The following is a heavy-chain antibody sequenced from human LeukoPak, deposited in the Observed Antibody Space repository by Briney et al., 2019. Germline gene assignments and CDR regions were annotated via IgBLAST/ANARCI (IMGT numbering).Heavy chain of an antibody. D-gene: IGHD3-10*01. CDR3: ARDSGTTGEVKFDP. V-gene: IGHV4-4*07. Sequence: SETLSLTCTVSGGSISSYYLSWIRQPAGKGLEWIGRISGSGTITYNPALQSRLSISIDTSKNQFSLKLMSVTAADTAVYYCARDSGTTGEVKFDPWGQGTLVTVSS. CDR2: ISGSGTI. CDR1: GGSISSYY. J-gene: IGHJ5*02.